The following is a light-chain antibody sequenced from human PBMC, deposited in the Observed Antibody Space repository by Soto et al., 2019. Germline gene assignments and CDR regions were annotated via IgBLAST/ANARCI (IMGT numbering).Light chain of an antibody. J-gene: IGKJ1*01. CDR3: QQYDSYPRT. CDR2: DAS. V-gene: IGKV1-5*01. CDR1: QSISAW. Sequence: DIQMTQSPPTLSASVGDRVTITCRASQSISAWLAWYQQKPGTAPKLLIYDASILNGGVPSRFSGSGSKTEFTLIISSLHPDDFATYYCQQYDSYPRTFGPGTKVDIK.